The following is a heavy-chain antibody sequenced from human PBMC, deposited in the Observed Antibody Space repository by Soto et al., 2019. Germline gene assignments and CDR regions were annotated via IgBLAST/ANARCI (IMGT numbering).Heavy chain of an antibody. CDR3: ARDPMVAYGPYPLDHYGLEV. CDR1: GFTFSTHP. J-gene: IGHJ6*02. Sequence: SLRLSSPASGFTFSTHPMPWVRQAPGRRLGWVAVRSYDGCNKFYADSVKGRFTISTDNSKNTLYLQMNSLRAHDTAVYYCARDPMVAYGPYPLDHYGLEVWRQGTTVTVSS. V-gene: IGHV3-30-3*01. D-gene: IGHD1-1*01. CDR2: RSYDGCNK.